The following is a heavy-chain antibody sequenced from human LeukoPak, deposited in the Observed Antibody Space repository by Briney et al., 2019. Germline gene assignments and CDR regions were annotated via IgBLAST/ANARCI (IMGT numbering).Heavy chain of an antibody. D-gene: IGHD1-26*01. CDR3: AKDIVGATDPLGYFDY. CDR2: VSGSGAGT. V-gene: IGHV3-23*01. Sequence: GGSLRLSCAASGFTFSSYAMSWVRQAPGKGLEWVSGVSGSGAGTYYADSVEGRFTISRDNSKNTLYLQMNSLRAEDTALYYCAKDIVGATDPLGYFDYWGQGTLVTVSS. J-gene: IGHJ4*02. CDR1: GFTFSSYA.